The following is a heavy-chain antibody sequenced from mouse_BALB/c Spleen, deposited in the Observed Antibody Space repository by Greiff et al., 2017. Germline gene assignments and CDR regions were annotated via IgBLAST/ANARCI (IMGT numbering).Heavy chain of an antibody. Sequence: VQLVESGPGLVAPSQSLSITCTVSGFSLTSYGVYWVRQPPGKGLEWLGVIWAGGSTNYNSAHMSRLSSSKDNSKSQVFLKMNSLQTDDTAMYYCARGDDGNFLYAMDYWGQGTSVTVSS. CDR3: ARGDDGNFLYAMDY. J-gene: IGHJ4*01. CDR2: IWAGGST. V-gene: IGHV2-9*02. D-gene: IGHD2-3*01. CDR1: GFSLTSYG.